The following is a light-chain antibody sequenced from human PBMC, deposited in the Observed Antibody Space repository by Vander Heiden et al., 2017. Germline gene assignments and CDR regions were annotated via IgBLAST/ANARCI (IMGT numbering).Light chain of an antibody. J-gene: IGKJ1*01. Sequence: DIQMTQSPSTLSASVGDRVTITCRASQSISTWLAWYQQKPGKAPKLLIYKASSLASGVPSRFSGSGSGTEFTLTISSLQPDDFATYYCQQDNSYPRTFGQGTKVEIK. CDR2: KAS. V-gene: IGKV1-5*03. CDR1: QSISTW. CDR3: QQDNSYPRT.